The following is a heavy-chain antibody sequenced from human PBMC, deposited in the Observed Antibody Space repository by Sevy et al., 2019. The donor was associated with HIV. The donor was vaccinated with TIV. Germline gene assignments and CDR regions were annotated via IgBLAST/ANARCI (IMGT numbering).Heavy chain of an antibody. Sequence: GGSLRLCCAASGFTFSSYSMNWVRQAPGKGLEWVSYISSSSSTIYYADSVKGRFTISRDNAKNSLYLQMNSLRAEDTAVYYCARAGYCSGGSCYRVVYYYYGMDVWGQGTTVTVSS. CDR2: ISSSSSTI. D-gene: IGHD2-15*01. CDR1: GFTFSSYS. CDR3: ARAGYCSGGSCYRVVYYYYGMDV. J-gene: IGHJ6*02. V-gene: IGHV3-48*01.